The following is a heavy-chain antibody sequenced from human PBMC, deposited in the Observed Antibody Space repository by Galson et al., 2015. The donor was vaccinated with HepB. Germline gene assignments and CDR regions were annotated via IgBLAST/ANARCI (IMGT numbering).Heavy chain of an antibody. CDR3: ARDYRGFDY. J-gene: IGHJ4*02. V-gene: IGHV4-59*01. CDR2: IYYSGST. Sequence: SWIRQPPGKGLEWIGYIYYSGSTNYNPSLKSRVTISVDTSKNQFSLKLSSVTAADTAVYYCARDYRGFDYWGQGTLVTVSS.